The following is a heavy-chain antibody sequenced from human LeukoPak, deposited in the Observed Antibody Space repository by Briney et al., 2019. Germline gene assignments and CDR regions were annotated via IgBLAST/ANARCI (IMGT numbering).Heavy chain of an antibody. CDR1: GGSFGGYY. CDR2: INHSGST. J-gene: IGHJ4*02. Sequence: QSSETLSLTCAVYGGSFGGYYWSWIRQPPGKGLEWIGEINHSGSTNYNPSLKSRVTISVDTSKNQFSLKLSSVTAADTAVYYCARGRTTVGYYWGQGTLVTVSS. V-gene: IGHV4-34*01. CDR3: ARGRTTVGYY. D-gene: IGHD4-11*01.